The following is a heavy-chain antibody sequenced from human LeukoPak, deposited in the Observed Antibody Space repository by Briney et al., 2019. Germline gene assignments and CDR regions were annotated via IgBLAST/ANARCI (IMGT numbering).Heavy chain of an antibody. J-gene: IGHJ3*02. Sequence: PGGSLRLSCAASGFTFSSYGMHWVRQAPGKGLDWVAFIRYDGRNKYYADSVKGRFTISRDNSKNTLYLQMNSLRAEDTAVYYCAKVSSWKDAFDIWGQGTMVTVSS. CDR3: AKVSSWKDAFDI. CDR1: GFTFSSYG. CDR2: IRYDGRNK. D-gene: IGHD2-2*01. V-gene: IGHV3-30*02.